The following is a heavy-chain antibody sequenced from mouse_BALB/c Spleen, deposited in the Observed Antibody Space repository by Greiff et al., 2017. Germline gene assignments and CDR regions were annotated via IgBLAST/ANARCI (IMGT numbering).Heavy chain of an antibody. J-gene: IGHJ4*01. D-gene: IGHD2-14*01. CDR2: INPSNGRT. Sequence: QVQLQQPGAELVKPGASVKLSCKASGYTFTSYWMHWVKQRPGQGLEWIGEINPSNGRTNYNEKFKSKATLTVDKSSSTAYMQLSSLTSEDSAVYDCARLDLYRYDYAMDYWGQGTSVTVSS. CDR3: ARLDLYRYDYAMDY. V-gene: IGHV1S81*02. CDR1: GYTFTSYW.